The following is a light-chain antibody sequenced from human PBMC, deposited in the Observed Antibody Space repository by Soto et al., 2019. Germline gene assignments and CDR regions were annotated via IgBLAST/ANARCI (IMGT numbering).Light chain of an antibody. CDR2: WAS. V-gene: IGKV4-1*01. CDR3: QQFYSNPPT. CDR1: QSVLYSSQTKKA. Sequence: DIVTTQSPDSLALSLGERSNIKXKSSQSVLYSSQTKKALEWYQQKPGQPPQLLLDWASTLESVGPDRFSGSGSVTDFTRTISSLQAEDVAVYYGQQFYSNPPTFGQGTKVDIK. J-gene: IGKJ1*01.